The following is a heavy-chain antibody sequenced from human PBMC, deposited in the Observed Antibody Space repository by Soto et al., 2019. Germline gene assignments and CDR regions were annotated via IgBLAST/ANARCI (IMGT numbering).Heavy chain of an antibody. Sequence: GSLRLSCAASGFTVSSNYMSWVRQPPGKGLEWIGEINHSGSTNYNPSLKSRVTISVDTSKNQFSLKLSSVTAADTAVYYCARDGYSGYDRRGYSYGPFDYWGQGTLVTVSS. D-gene: IGHD5-12*01. V-gene: IGHV4-34*01. CDR1: GFTVSSNY. CDR3: ARDGYSGYDRRGYSYGPFDY. J-gene: IGHJ4*02. CDR2: INHSGST.